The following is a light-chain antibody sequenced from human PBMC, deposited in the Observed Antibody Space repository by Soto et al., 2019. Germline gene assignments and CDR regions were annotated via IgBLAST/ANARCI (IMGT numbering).Light chain of an antibody. CDR1: QSVNSQ. J-gene: IGKJ1*01. CDR3: QQYNNWPWT. CDR2: GAS. Sequence: EIMMTQSPPTLSLSPGERATLSCRASQSVNSQLAWYQQKPGQAPRLLIYGASTRATGILARFSGSGSGTEFTLTISSLQSEDFALYYCQQYNNWPWTFGQGTKVEIK. V-gene: IGKV3D-15*01.